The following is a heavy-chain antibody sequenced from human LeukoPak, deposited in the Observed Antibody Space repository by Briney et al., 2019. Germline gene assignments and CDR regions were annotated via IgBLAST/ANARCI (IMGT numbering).Heavy chain of an antibody. V-gene: IGHV3-48*01. CDR3: VRDLGSGSPFLWY. D-gene: IGHD3-10*01. CDR1: GFTFSNYN. J-gene: IGHJ4*02. CDR2: ISRSSNTI. Sequence: PGGSLRLSCAASGFTFSNYNMNWVRQAPGKGLEWISYISRSSNTIYYADSVKGRFTISRDNAKNSLYLQMNSLRAEDTAVYYCVRDLGSGSPFLWYWGQGTLVTVSS.